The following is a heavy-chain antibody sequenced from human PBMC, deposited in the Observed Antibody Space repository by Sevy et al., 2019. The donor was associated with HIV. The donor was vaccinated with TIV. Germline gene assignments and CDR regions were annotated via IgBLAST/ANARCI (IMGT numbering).Heavy chain of an antibody. CDR1: GFTFSSYS. CDR3: ARDLATVTTPLDY. D-gene: IGHD4-4*01. J-gene: IGHJ4*02. Sequence: GGSLRLSCAASGFTFSSYSMNWVRQAPGKGLEWVSYISSSSSTIYYADSVKGRFTISRDNAKNSLYLQMNSLRAEDTAMYYCARDLATVTTPLDYWGQGTLVTVSS. V-gene: IGHV3-48*01. CDR2: ISSSSSTI.